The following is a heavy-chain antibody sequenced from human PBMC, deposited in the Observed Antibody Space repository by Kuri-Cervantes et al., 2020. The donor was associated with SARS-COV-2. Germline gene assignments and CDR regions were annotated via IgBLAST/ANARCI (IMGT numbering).Heavy chain of an antibody. CDR3: ARGRFGIFGVAGAFDI. V-gene: IGHV4-34*01. J-gene: IGHJ3*02. CDR1: GGSFSGYF. D-gene: IGHD3-3*02. Sequence: SETLSLTCGIYGGSFSGYFWTWIRQPPGKGLEWIGEIIHCGSTKHNPSLKSRVTISVDTSKNQFSVNLTSVTAADTAVYYCARGRFGIFGVAGAFDIWGQGTMVTVSS. CDR2: IIHCGST.